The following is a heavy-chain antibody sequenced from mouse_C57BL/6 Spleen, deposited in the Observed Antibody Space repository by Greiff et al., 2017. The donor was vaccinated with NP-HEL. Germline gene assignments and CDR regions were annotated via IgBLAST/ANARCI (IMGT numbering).Heavy chain of an antibody. D-gene: IGHD3-2*02. CDR3: ARGAAQATEWFAY. J-gene: IGHJ3*01. Sequence: VQLVESGAELVKPGASVKISCKASGYAFSSYWMNWVKQRPGKGLEWIGQIYPGDGDTNYNGKFKGKATLTADKSSSTAYMQLSSLTSEDSAVYFCARGAAQATEWFAYWGQGTLVTVSA. CDR2: IYPGDGDT. V-gene: IGHV1-80*01. CDR1: GYAFSSYW.